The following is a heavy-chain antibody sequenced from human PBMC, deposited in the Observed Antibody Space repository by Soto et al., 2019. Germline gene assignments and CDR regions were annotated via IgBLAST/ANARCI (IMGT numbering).Heavy chain of an antibody. CDR1: VFIFDSFA. J-gene: IGHJ5*02. D-gene: IGHD3-9*01. CDR2: IDREGVST. Sequence: PGGSLRLSCASSVFIFDSFAMNWVRQAPGKGLEWVSTIDREGVSTHYADSLKGRFSISRDNSKNTLYLQMNSLGAEDTAVYYCAKDPSTGSADLWGLGTLVTVSS. V-gene: IGHV3-23*01. CDR3: AKDPSTGSADL.